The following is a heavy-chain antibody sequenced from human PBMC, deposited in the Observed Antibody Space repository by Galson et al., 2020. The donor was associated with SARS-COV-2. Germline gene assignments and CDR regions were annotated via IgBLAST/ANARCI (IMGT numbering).Heavy chain of an antibody. D-gene: IGHD5-12*01. CDR3: ARARYSGYSGY. CDR2: IKQDGSAN. J-gene: IGHJ4*02. CDR1: GFIFSDYW. Sequence: GGSLRLSCVASGFIFSDYWINWVRQAPGKGLEWVANIKQDGSANHYADSVKGRFTISRDNAMNSLYLQMNSLRAEDTAVYYCARARYSGYSGYWGQGTLVAVSS. V-gene: IGHV3-7*01.